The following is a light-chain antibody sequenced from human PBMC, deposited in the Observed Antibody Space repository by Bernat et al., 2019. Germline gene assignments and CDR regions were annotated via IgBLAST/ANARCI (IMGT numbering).Light chain of an antibody. V-gene: IGLV2-18*02. CDR2: EVN. J-gene: IGLJ1*01. CDR3: SSYTSTSTVV. Sequence: QSALTQPPSVSGSPGQSVAISCTGTSSDIGSYDSLSWYQRPPGTAPKLLIYEVNNRPSGVPDRFSGSKSGNTASLTISGLQVEDEADYYCSSYTSTSTVVFGTGTKVTVL. CDR1: SSDIGSYDS.